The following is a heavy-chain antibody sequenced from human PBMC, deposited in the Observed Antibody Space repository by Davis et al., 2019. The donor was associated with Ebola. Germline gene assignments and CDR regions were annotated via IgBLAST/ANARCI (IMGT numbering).Heavy chain of an antibody. CDR2: IIPILGIA. V-gene: IGHV1-69*04. CDR1: GGTFSSYA. CDR3: VRTYDSSGYFDY. D-gene: IGHD3-22*01. J-gene: IGHJ4*02. Sequence: AASVKVSCKASGGTFSSYAISWVRQAPRQGLEWMGRIIPILGIANYAQKFQGRVTITADKSTSTAYMELSSLRSEDTAVYYCVRTYDSSGYFDYWGQGTLVTVSS.